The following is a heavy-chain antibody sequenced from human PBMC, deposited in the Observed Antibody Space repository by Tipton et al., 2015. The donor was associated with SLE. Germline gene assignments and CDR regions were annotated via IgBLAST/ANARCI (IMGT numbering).Heavy chain of an antibody. Sequence: SLRLSCAASGFTFSSVAMHWVRQAPGKGLEWVAVISYDGSNKYYADSVKGRFTISRDNSKNTLYLQMNSLRPEETAVYYCARDRDFWSGSFDYWGQGTLVSVSS. J-gene: IGHJ4*02. V-gene: IGHV3-30-3*01. CDR1: GFTFSSVA. D-gene: IGHD3-3*01. CDR3: ARDRDFWSGSFDY. CDR2: ISYDGSNK.